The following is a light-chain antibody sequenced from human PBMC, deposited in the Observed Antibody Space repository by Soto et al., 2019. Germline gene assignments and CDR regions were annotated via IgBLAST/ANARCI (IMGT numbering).Light chain of an antibody. Sequence: IQLTQSPSSLSASLGDRVTITCRASQGISNHLGWYQQKPGKAPELLIYAASTLQTGVPSRFSGGGSGTDFTLTISNVQPEDTATYYCQQYDSLPFTFGPGTKVEIK. CDR2: AAS. V-gene: IGKV1-9*01. J-gene: IGKJ3*01. CDR1: QGISNH. CDR3: QQYDSLPFT.